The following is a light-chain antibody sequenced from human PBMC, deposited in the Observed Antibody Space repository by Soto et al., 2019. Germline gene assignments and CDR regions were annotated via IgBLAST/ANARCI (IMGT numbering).Light chain of an antibody. CDR2: AAS. V-gene: IGKV1-9*01. J-gene: IGKJ4*01. CDR3: QQLNSYPF. CDR1: QGISSN. Sequence: IQLTQSPSSLSASVGDRVTITCRASQGISSNLAWYQQKPGEAPKLLIYAASTLQSGVPSRFSGSGSGTDFTLTIRSLQPEDFATYYFQQLNSYPFFGGGTKVEIK.